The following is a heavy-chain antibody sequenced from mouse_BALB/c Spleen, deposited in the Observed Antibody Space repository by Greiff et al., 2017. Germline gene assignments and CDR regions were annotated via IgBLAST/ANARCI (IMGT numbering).Heavy chain of an antibody. V-gene: IGHV1S34*01. CDR3: ARREGNYYAMDY. Sequence: LVKTGASVKISCKASGYSFTGYYMHWVKQSHGKSLEWIGYISCYNGATSYNQKFKGKATFTVDTSSSTAYMQFNSLTSEDSAVYYCARREGNYYAMDYWGQGTSVTVSS. D-gene: IGHD2-1*01. CDR2: ISCYNGAT. CDR1: GYSFTGYY. J-gene: IGHJ4*01.